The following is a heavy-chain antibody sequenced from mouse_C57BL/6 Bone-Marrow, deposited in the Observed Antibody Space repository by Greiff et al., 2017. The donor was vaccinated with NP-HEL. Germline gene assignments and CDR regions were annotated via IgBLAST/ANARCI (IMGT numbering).Heavy chain of an antibody. Sequence: QVQLKQSGPELVKPGASVKISCKASGYAFSSSWMNWVKQRPGKGLEWIGRIYPGDGDTNYNGKFKGKATLTAAKSSSTAYMQLSSLTSEDSAVYFWAREGVDDRYWGQGTTLTVSA. CDR2: IYPGDGDT. D-gene: IGHD2-12*01. J-gene: IGHJ2*01. CDR1: GYAFSSSW. V-gene: IGHV1-82*01. CDR3: AREGVDDRY.